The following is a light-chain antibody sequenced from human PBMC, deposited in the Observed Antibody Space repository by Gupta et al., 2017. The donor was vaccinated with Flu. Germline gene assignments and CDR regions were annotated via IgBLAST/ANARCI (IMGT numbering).Light chain of an antibody. CDR3: QQSYSTPQT. V-gene: IGKV1-39*01. CDR2: AAS. CDR1: QSISSY. Sequence: DIQMTQSPSSLSASVGDRVTITCRASQSISSYLNWYQQKPGKAPKLLIYAASSLQSGVPSRFSGSGSGTDFTLTISSLQPEDFATYYCQQSYSTPQTFGHWTNVDIK. J-gene: IGKJ3*01.